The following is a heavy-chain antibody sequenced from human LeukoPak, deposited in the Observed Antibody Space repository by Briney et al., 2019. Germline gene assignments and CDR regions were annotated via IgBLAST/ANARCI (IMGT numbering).Heavy chain of an antibody. CDR2: IFPGDSDT. Sequence: GESLKISCKASGYSFTNYWIGWARQMPGKGLEWMGTIFPGDSDTRYSPSFQGQVTMPADSSSSTAYLQWISLQASDTAMYYCATSSASRSSDYFDYWGQGTLVTVSS. CDR1: GYSFTNYW. J-gene: IGHJ4*02. D-gene: IGHD6-6*01. V-gene: IGHV5-51*01. CDR3: ATSSASRSSDYFDY.